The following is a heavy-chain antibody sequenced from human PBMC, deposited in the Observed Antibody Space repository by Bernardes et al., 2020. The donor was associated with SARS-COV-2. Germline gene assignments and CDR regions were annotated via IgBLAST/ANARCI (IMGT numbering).Heavy chain of an antibody. J-gene: IGHJ4*02. D-gene: IGHD6-19*01. CDR1: GGSFSDYY. V-gene: IGHV4-34*01. Sequence: TLYLTFAFYGGSFSDYYWSWIRQPPGKGLEWIGEINHSGSTNYNPSLKSRVIISVDTSENQFSLKLTSVTAADTAVYYCARGGYRSGRLFDYWGQGILVTVSS. CDR3: ARGGYRSGRLFDY. CDR2: INHSGST.